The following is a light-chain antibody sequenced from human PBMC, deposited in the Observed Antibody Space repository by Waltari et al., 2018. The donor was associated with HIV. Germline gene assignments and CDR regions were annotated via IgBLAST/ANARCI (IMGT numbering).Light chain of an antibody. CDR3: QQYNMFPPT. J-gene: IGKJ1*01. Sequence: DIQTTQFPSSLSASVRDRVTITCRASQGISTNLAWFQLKPGNAPKSLIYAASSLHSGVPSRFSGSGFGTDFTLTISSLQPEDFATYYCQQYNMFPPTFGQGTKVEIE. CDR1: QGISTN. V-gene: IGKV1-16*01. CDR2: AAS.